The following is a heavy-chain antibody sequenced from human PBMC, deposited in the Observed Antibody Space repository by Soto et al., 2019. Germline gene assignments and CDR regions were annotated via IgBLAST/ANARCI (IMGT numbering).Heavy chain of an antibody. Sequence: ASVKVSCKASGFSLTGYYFHWIRAAPGQGLEWLGWINPNTGGTTYAQKFQGRVTLTWDTSINTAYMELSSLRPDDTAVYYCARDLWVEPELYYYGMDVWGQGTTVTVSS. V-gene: IGHV1-2*02. CDR2: INPNTGGT. J-gene: IGHJ6*02. D-gene: IGHD1-1*01. CDR3: ARDLWVEPELYYYGMDV. CDR1: GFSLTGYY.